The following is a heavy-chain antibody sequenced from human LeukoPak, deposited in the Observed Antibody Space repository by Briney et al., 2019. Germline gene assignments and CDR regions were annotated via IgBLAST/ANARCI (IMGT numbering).Heavy chain of an antibody. Sequence: PGGSLRLSCAASGFTFDDYAMHWVRQAPGKGLEWVSLISWDGGSTYYADSVKGRFTISRDNAKNSLYLQMNSLRAEDTAVYYCARDDYDFWSGSSHWGQGTLVTVSS. CDR2: ISWDGGST. J-gene: IGHJ1*01. CDR3: ARDDYDFWSGSSH. D-gene: IGHD3-3*01. V-gene: IGHV3-43D*04. CDR1: GFTFDDYA.